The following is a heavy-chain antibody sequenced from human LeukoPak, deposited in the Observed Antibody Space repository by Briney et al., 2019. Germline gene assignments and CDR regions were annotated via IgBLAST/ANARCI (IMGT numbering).Heavy chain of an antibody. CDR3: ARDRLGDGFIREFDF. D-gene: IGHD5-24*01. CDR1: GFTFSDYY. Sequence: GGSLRLSCAASGFTFSDYYMSWIRQAPGKALEWVSSIGSITSFISYADSVKGRFTISRDNAKNSLDLQMNSLRAEDTAVYFCARDRLGDGFIREFDFWGQGILVTVSS. J-gene: IGHJ4*02. CDR2: IGSITSFI. V-gene: IGHV3-11*06.